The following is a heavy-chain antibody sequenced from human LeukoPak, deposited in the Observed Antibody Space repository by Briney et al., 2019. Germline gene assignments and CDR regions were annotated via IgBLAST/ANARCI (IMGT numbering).Heavy chain of an antibody. Sequence: SETLSLTCTVSGGSISSHYWSWIRQPPGKGLEWIGYIYYSGSTNYNPSLKSRVTISVDTSKNQFSLKLSSVTAADTAVYYCARGFTYYDFWSGAALFDHWGQGTLVTVSS. J-gene: IGHJ4*02. V-gene: IGHV4-59*11. CDR3: ARGFTYYDFWSGAALFDH. CDR1: GGSISSHY. CDR2: IYYSGST. D-gene: IGHD3-3*01.